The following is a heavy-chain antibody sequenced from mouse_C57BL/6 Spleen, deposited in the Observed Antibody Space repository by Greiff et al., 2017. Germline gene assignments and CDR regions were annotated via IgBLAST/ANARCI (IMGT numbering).Heavy chain of an antibody. CDR3: AREGLRPYFDY. J-gene: IGHJ2*01. V-gene: IGHV1-52*01. Sequence: QVQLKQPGAELVRPGSSVKLSCKASGYTFTSYWMHWVKQRPIQGLEWIGNIDPSDSETHYNQKFKDKATLTVDKSSSTAYMQLSSLTSEDSAVYYCAREGLRPYFDYWGQGTTLTVSS. CDR1: GYTFTSYW. CDR2: IDPSDSET. D-gene: IGHD2-4*01.